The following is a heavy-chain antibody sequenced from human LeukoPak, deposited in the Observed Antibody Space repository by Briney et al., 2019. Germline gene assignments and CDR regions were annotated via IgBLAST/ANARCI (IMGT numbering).Heavy chain of an antibody. CDR2: ISSRGSTI. CDR1: GFTFSSYS. J-gene: IGHJ4*02. CDR3: AKDSSGWKYYFDY. Sequence: TGGSLRLSCAASGFTFSSYSMNWVRQAPGKGLEWVSYISSRGSTIYYADSVKGRFTTSRDNAKNSLYLQMTSLRDEDTAVYYCAKDSSGWKYYFDYWGQGTLVTVSS. V-gene: IGHV3-48*02. D-gene: IGHD6-19*01.